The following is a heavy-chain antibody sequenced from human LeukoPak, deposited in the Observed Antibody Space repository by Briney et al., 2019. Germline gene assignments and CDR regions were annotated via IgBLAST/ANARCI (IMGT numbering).Heavy chain of an antibody. D-gene: IGHD6-13*01. J-gene: IGHJ4*02. V-gene: IGHV4-4*07. Sequence: SETLSLTCTISGGSISSYYWSWIRQPAGKGLEWIGRIYTSGSTNYNPSLKSRVTMSVDTSKNQFSLKLSSVTAADTAVYYCARGDSSQITSRYYFDYWGQGTLVTVSS. CDR3: ARGDSSQITSRYYFDY. CDR2: IYTSGST. CDR1: GGSISSYY.